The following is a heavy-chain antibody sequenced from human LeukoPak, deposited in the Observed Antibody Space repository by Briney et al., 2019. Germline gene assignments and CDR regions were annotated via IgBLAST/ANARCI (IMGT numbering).Heavy chain of an antibody. V-gene: IGHV4-31*03. Sequence: SETLSLTCTVSGGSISSGSFYWGWIRQHPGKGLEWIGYIHYRGTTYYNTSLKSRLTISMDTSKNQFSLRLDSVTAADTAVYYCARDGDIVVVPAAARQDAFDIWGQGTMVTVSS. CDR2: IHYRGTT. D-gene: IGHD2-2*01. CDR1: GGSISSGSFY. J-gene: IGHJ3*02. CDR3: ARDGDIVVVPAAARQDAFDI.